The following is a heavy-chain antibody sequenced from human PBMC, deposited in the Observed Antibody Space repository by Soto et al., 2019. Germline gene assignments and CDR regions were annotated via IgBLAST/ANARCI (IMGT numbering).Heavy chain of an antibody. CDR3: AGQSGSYSGSTDYYYYGMDV. CDR1: GGSISSYY. Sequence: SETLSLTCTVSGGSISSYYWSWIRQPPGKGLGWIGYIYYSGSTNYNPSLKSRVTISVDTSKNQFSLKLSSVTAADTAVYYCAGQSGSYSGSTDYYYYGMDVWGQGTTVTVSS. J-gene: IGHJ6*02. V-gene: IGHV4-59*01. D-gene: IGHD1-26*01. CDR2: IYYSGST.